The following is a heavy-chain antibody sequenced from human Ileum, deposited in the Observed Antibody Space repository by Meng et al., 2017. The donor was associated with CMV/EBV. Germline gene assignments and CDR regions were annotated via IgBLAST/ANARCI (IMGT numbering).Heavy chain of an antibody. CDR2: INPKSGDT. J-gene: IGHJ4*02. CDR1: GSPFTGHY. Sequence: SGSPFTGHYIHWVRQAPGQGLEWMGWINPKSGDTNCAQKFQGGVTMTGDTPINTVYMELSRLRSDDTAVYYCARDSLYYGSGIFDYWGQGTLVTVSS. D-gene: IGHD3-10*01. V-gene: IGHV1-2*02. CDR3: ARDSLYYGSGIFDY.